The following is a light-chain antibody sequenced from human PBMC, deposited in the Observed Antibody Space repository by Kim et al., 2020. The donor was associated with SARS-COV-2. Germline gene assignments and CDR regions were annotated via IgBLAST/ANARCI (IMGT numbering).Light chain of an antibody. CDR1: SSDVGNYNL. V-gene: IGLV2-23*02. J-gene: IGLJ1*01. CDR2: EVS. CDR3: YSYAGSSTYV. Sequence: GQSITISCTGTSSDVGNYNLVSWYQQHPGKAPKVMIYEVSKRPSGVSNRFSGSKSGNTASLTISGLQAEDEADYYCYSYAGSSTYVFGTGTKVTVL.